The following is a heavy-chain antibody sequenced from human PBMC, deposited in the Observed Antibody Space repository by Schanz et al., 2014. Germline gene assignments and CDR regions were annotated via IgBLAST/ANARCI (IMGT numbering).Heavy chain of an antibody. J-gene: IGHJ5*01. Sequence: EVQLVESGGGLVQPGGSLRLSCAASGFTFSTSTMHWVRQAPGKGLEYVSSISSKGDMTFYGNSVKGRFTISRDNSKNTLYLQMNSLRAEDTAVYYCAKTPREYCNYDNCPNWFDSCGQGTLVTASS. D-gene: IGHD2-15*01. CDR1: GFTFSTST. CDR3: AKTPREYCNYDNCPNWFDS. V-gene: IGHV3-64*01. CDR2: ISSKGDMT.